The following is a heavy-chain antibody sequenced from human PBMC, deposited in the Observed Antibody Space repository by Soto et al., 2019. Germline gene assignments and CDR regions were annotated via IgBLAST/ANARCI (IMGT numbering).Heavy chain of an antibody. V-gene: IGHV3-23*01. J-gene: IGHJ4*02. D-gene: IGHD6-19*01. Sequence: GGSLRLSCAASGFTFSNNAMSWVRQAPGKGLEWVAGISFSGDSAYYADSVKGRFTVSRDNSKNTLFLQMNSLRADDAAVYYCARDLTSGWYRGMGYWGQGTLVTVSS. CDR2: ISFSGDSA. CDR3: ARDLTSGWYRGMGY. CDR1: GFTFSNNA.